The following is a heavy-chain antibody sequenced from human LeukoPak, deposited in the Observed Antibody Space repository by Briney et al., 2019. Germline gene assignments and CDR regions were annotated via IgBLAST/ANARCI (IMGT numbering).Heavy chain of an antibody. Sequence: SVKVSCKASGGTFSSYAISWVRQAPGQGLEWMGRIIPILGIAIYAQKFQGRVTITADKSTSTAYMGLSSLRSEDTAVYYCARESPAIRWFDPWGQGTLVTVSS. J-gene: IGHJ5*02. CDR3: ARESPAIRWFDP. CDR1: GGTFSSYA. D-gene: IGHD3-9*01. CDR2: IIPILGIA. V-gene: IGHV1-69*04.